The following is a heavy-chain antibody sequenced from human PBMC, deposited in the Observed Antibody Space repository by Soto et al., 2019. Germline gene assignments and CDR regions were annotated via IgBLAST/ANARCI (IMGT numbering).Heavy chain of an antibody. V-gene: IGHV1-3*01. D-gene: IGHD3-10*01. Sequence: ASVKVACKAAGYTFTSYAMHWVRQAPGQRLEWMGWINAGNGNTKYSQKFQGRVTITRDTSASTAYMELSSLRSEDTAVYYCARGYGGPASWFDPWGQGTLVTVSS. CDR1: GYTFTSYA. CDR2: INAGNGNT. J-gene: IGHJ5*02. CDR3: ARGYGGPASWFDP.